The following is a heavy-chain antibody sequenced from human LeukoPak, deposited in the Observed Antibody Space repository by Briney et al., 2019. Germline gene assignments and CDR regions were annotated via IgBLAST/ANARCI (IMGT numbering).Heavy chain of an antibody. J-gene: IGHJ6*03. CDR1: GFTFSSYA. CDR2: ISGSGGST. D-gene: IGHD1-26*01. Sequence: GGSLRLSCAASGFTFSSYAMSWVRQTPGKGLEWVSAISGSGGSTYYADSVKGRFTISRDNSKNTLFLEMKSLRAEDTAVYHCAKHYYQLLNYMDVWGKGTTVTVSS. V-gene: IGHV3-23*01. CDR3: AKHYYQLLNYMDV.